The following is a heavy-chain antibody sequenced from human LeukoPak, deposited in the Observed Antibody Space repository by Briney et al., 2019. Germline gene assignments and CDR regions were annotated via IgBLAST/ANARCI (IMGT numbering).Heavy chain of an antibody. J-gene: IGHJ4*02. CDR2: ISYDGSNK. D-gene: IGHD1-7*01. CDR1: GFTFSSYA. CDR3: AGYHWNSGVVY. V-gene: IGHV3-30*07. Sequence: PGRSLRLSCAASGFTFSSYAMHWVRQAPGKGLEWVAVISYDGSNKYYADSVKGRFTISRDNSKNTLYLQMNSLRAEDTAVYYCAGYHWNSGVVYWGQGTLVTVSS.